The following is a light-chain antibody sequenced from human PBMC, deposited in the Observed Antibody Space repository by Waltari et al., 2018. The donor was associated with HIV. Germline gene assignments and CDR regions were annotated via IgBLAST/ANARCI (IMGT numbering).Light chain of an antibody. CDR3: QVWDSSSDAYV. Sequence: SYVLAQPPSVSVAPGKTARITCGGHNIGSQSVHWYQQEPGQAPVVVIYYDSDRPSGIPERFSGSNSGNTATLTISRVEAGDEADYYCQVWDSSSDAYVFGTGTKVTVL. CDR2: YDS. CDR1: NIGSQS. J-gene: IGLJ1*01. V-gene: IGLV3-21*04.